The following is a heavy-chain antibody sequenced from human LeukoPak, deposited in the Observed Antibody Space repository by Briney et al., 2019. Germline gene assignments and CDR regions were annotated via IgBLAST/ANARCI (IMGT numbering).Heavy chain of an antibody. D-gene: IGHD3-22*01. J-gene: IGHJ4*02. Sequence: PGGSLRLSCAASGFTVSSNYMSWVRQAPGKGLEWVSVIYSGGSTYYADSVKGRFTISRDNSKNTLSLQMNSLRAEDRAVYYCARGGYYYDSRGYFHVYNFNYWGQGTLVTVSS. V-gene: IGHV3-53*01. CDR3: ARGGYYYDSRGYFHVYNFNY. CDR1: GFTVSSNY. CDR2: IYSGGST.